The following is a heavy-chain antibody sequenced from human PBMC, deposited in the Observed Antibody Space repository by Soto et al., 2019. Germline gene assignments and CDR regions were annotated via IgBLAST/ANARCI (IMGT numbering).Heavy chain of an antibody. V-gene: IGHV4-59*08. CDR1: GGSISSYY. CDR2: IYYSGST. CDR3: ARHARYSSGWGNFDY. Sequence: SQTLSLTCTVSGGSISSYYWSWIRQPPGKGLEWIGYIYYSGSTNYNPSLKSRVTISLDTSKNQFSLKLSSVTAADTAVYYCARHARYSSGWGNFDYWGQGTLVTVSS. J-gene: IGHJ4*02. D-gene: IGHD6-19*01.